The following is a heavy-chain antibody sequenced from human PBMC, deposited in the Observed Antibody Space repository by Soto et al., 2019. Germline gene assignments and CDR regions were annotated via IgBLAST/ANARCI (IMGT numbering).Heavy chain of an antibody. CDR2: ISAYNGNT. CDR3: ARDKFYDFWSGFGY. CDR1: GYTFTSYG. Sequence: ASVKVSCKASGYTFTSYGISWVRQAPGQGLEWMGWISAYNGNTNYAQKLQGRVTMTTDTSTSTAYMELRSLRSDDTAVYYCARDKFYDFWSGFGYWGQGTLVTVSS. D-gene: IGHD3-3*01. J-gene: IGHJ4*02. V-gene: IGHV1-18*01.